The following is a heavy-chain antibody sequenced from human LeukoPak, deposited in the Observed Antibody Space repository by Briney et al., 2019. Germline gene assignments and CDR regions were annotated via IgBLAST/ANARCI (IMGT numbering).Heavy chain of an antibody. D-gene: IGHD3-16*01. J-gene: IGHJ6*02. V-gene: IGHV3-48*03. CDR1: GFTFSSYE. CDR3: AREGEAGGKDV. Sequence: GGSLRLSCAASGFTFSSYEMNWVRQAPGRGLEGVSYISSSGSTIYYADSVKGRFTISRDNAKNSLYLQMNSLRAEDTAVYYCAREGEAGGKDVWGQGTTVTVSS. CDR2: ISSSGSTI.